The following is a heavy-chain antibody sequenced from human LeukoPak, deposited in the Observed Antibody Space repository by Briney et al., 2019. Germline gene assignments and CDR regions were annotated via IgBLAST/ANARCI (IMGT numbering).Heavy chain of an antibody. D-gene: IGHD4-17*01. J-gene: IGHJ4*02. CDR1: GGSFSSSTYY. CDR3: ARHPVTSLFDY. V-gene: IGHV4-39*01. Sequence: SETLSLTCTVSGGSFSSSTYYWGWIRQPPGKGLEWIGSIYYSGSTYYNPSLKSRVTISVDTSKNQFSLKLSSVTAADTAVYYCARHPVTSLFDYWGQGTLVTVSS. CDR2: IYYSGST.